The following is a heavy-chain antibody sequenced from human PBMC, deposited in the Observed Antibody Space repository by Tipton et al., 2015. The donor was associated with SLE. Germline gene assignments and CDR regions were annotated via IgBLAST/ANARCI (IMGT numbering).Heavy chain of an antibody. CDR3: AREYCSSTSCYVWGMDV. V-gene: IGHV3-23*01. Sequence: GSLRLSCAASGFTFSSYAMSWVRQAPGKGLEWVSAISGSSSTIYYADSVKGRFTISRDNSKNSLYLQMNSLRAEDTAVYYCAREYCSSTSCYVWGMDVWGQGTTVTVSS. J-gene: IGHJ6*02. D-gene: IGHD2-2*01. CDR1: GFTFSSYA. CDR2: ISGSSSTI.